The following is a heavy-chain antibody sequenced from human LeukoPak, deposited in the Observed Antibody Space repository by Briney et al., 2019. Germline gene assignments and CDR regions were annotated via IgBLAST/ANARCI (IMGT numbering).Heavy chain of an antibody. CDR1: GYTFTGHY. V-gene: IGHV1-2*02. J-gene: IGHJ3*02. D-gene: IGHD1-1*01. Sequence: GASVKVSCKASGYTFTGHYMHWVRQAPGQGLEWMGWINPNSGGTNYAQKFQGRVTMTRDTSISTAYMELSRLRSDDTAVYYCARAQQKWNPHDAFDIWGQGTMVTVSS. CDR2: INPNSGGT. CDR3: ARAQQKWNPHDAFDI.